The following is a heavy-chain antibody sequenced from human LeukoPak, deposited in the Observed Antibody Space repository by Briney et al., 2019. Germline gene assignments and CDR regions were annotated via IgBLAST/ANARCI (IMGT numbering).Heavy chain of an antibody. CDR1: GYSFTSYG. Sequence: ASVKVSCKTSGYSFTSYGISWVRQAPGPGLGWMGWISGYNGNTNYAPNLQGRGTLTTDASTSKAYLEQMNLLTDDTTVYYCAAALFDGYWSYYQGSWGQGTLVTVSS. J-gene: IGHJ5*02. CDR2: ISGYNGNT. CDR3: AAALFDGYWSYYQGS. V-gene: IGHV1-18*01. D-gene: IGHD3-10*01.